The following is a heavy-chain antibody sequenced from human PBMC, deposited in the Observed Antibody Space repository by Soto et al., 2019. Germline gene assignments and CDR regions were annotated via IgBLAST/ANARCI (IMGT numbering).Heavy chain of an antibody. Sequence: SETLSLTCAVYGGSLSAYYWSWIRQPPGKGLEWIGEINPSGTTDYNPSLKRRVTISVDTSKNQFSLKLSSVTAADTAVYHCALAPAAHILHWGQGTLVTVSS. CDR1: GGSLSAYY. CDR2: INPSGTT. J-gene: IGHJ1*01. D-gene: IGHD2-2*01. CDR3: ALAPAAHILH. V-gene: IGHV4-34*01.